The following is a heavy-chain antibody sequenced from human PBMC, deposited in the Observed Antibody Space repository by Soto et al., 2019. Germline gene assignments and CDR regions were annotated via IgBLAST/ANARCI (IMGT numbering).Heavy chain of an antibody. CDR2: ISYDGSNK. V-gene: IGHV3-30*03. D-gene: IGHD3-9*01. Sequence: PGGSLRLSCAASGFTFSSYGMHWVRQAPGKGLEWVAVISYDGSNKYYADSVKGRFTISRDNSKNKLYLQMNSLRAEDKAVYYCAIMGKLRYFDWLLAPYGYGMDVWGQGTTVTVSS. CDR1: GFTFSSYG. CDR3: AIMGKLRYFDWLLAPYGYGMDV. J-gene: IGHJ6*02.